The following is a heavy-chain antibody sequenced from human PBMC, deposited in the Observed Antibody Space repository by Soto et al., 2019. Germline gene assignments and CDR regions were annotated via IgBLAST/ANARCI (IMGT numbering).Heavy chain of an antibody. Sequence: GASVKVSCKASGYTFTGYYMHWVRQAPGQGLEWMGWINPNSGGTNYAQKFQGWVTMTRDTYISTAYMELSRLRSDDTAVYYCATTSMAYSSGCNDYFDYWGQGNLVTVSS. CDR2: INPNSGGT. CDR1: GYTFTGYY. V-gene: IGHV1-2*04. J-gene: IGHJ4*02. D-gene: IGHD6-19*01. CDR3: ATTSMAYSSGCNDYFDY.